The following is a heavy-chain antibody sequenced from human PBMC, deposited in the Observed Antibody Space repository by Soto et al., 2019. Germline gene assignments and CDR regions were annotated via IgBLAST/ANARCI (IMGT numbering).Heavy chain of an antibody. CDR1: GGSFSGYY. J-gene: IGHJ6*02. Sequence: QVQLQQWGAGLLKPSETLSLTCAVYGGSFSGYYWSWIRQPPGKGLEWIGEINHSGSTNYNPSLKSGVTKHVDPSKNQFSLKLSSVTAADTAVYYCASRLDVVRGVSRMDVWGQGTTVTVSS. CDR2: INHSGST. D-gene: IGHD3-10*01. CDR3: ASRLDVVRGVSRMDV. V-gene: IGHV4-34*01.